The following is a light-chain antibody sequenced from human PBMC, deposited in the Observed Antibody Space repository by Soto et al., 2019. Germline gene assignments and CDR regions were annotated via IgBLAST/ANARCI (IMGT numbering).Light chain of an antibody. Sequence: QSALTQPRSVSGSPGQSVTISFTGTSSDVGGYNYVSWYQQHPGKAPKLMIYDVSKRPSGVPDRFSGSKSGNTASLTISGLQAEDEADYYCCSYAGSYTFYVFGTGTKVT. V-gene: IGLV2-11*01. J-gene: IGLJ1*01. CDR1: SSDVGGYNY. CDR3: CSYAGSYTFYV. CDR2: DVS.